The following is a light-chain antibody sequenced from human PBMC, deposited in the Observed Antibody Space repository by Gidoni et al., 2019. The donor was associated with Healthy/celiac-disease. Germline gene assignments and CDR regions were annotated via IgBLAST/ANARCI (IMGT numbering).Light chain of an antibody. V-gene: IGKV1-39*01. J-gene: IGKJ2*01. CDR2: AAS. Sequence: DIQMTQSPSSLSASVGDRVPITCRASPSISSYLHWYQQKPGKAPKLLIYAASSLQSGVPSRFSGSGSGTDFTLTISSLQPEDFATYYCQQSYSTPYTFGQGTKLEIK. CDR1: PSISSY. CDR3: QQSYSTPYT.